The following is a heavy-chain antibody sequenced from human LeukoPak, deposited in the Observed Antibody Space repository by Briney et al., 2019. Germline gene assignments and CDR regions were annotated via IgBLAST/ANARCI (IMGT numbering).Heavy chain of an antibody. Sequence: SETLSLTCTVSGGSISSYYWSWIRQPPGKGLEWIGYIYYSGSTNYNPSLKSRVTISVDTSKNQFSLKLSSVTAADTAVYYCARTVRGDYYYYYMDVWGKGTTVTISS. J-gene: IGHJ6*03. V-gene: IGHV4-59*01. CDR3: ARTVRGDYYYYYMDV. CDR1: GGSISSYY. CDR2: IYYSGST. D-gene: IGHD3-10*01.